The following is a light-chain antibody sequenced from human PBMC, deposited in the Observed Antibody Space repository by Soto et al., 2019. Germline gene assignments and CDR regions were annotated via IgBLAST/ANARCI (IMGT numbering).Light chain of an antibody. CDR3: QQRSDWPTT. J-gene: IGKJ1*01. Sequence: EIVLTQSPATLSLSPGERATLSCRASQSLSVYLVWYQQTPGRAPRLLIYDASKRATGVPARFSGSGSGTDFTLTISSLEPEDFAIYYCQQRSDWPTTFGPGTKVDIK. CDR1: QSLSVY. CDR2: DAS. V-gene: IGKV3-11*01.